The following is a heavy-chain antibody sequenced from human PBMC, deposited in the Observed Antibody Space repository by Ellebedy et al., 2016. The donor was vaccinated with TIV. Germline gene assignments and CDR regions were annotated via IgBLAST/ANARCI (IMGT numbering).Heavy chain of an antibody. CDR2: ISGSGGST. CDR1: GFTFSSHA. D-gene: IGHD3-22*01. J-gene: IGHJ4*02. Sequence: GESLKISCEASGFTFSSHAMSWVRQAPGKGLEWVSIISGSGGSTYYADSVKGRFTITRDNSKNTLYLQMNSLRAEDTAVYYCAKGVDSGGYYQDYWGQGTLVTVSS. CDR3: AKGVDSGGYYQDY. V-gene: IGHV3-23*01.